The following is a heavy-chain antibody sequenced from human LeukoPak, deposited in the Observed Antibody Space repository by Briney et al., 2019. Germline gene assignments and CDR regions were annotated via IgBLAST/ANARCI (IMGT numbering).Heavy chain of an antibody. Sequence: ASVKVSWKASGYIFSSYGISWVRQAPGQGLEWMGWISGHNGNTNYAQRLQGRVTLTTDTSTSTAFMELRSLRSDDTAVYYCARDLDSSGYYQENFDYWGQGTLVTVSS. J-gene: IGHJ4*02. CDR3: ARDLDSSGYYQENFDY. CDR1: GYIFSSYG. D-gene: IGHD3-22*01. V-gene: IGHV1-18*01. CDR2: ISGHNGNT.